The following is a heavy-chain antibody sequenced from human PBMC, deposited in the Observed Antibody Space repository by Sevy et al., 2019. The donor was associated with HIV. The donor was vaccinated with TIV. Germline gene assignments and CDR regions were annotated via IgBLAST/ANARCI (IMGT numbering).Heavy chain of an antibody. Sequence: SETLSLTCTVSGGSISSSSYYWGWIRQPPGKGLEWIGSIYYSGCTYYNPSLKSRVTISVDTSKNQFSLKLSSVTAADTAVYYCARHEGAYCSSTSCYAVGYFDYWGQGTLVTVSS. CDR1: GGSISSSSYY. D-gene: IGHD2-2*01. V-gene: IGHV4-39*01. CDR2: IYYSGCT. CDR3: ARHEGAYCSSTSCYAVGYFDY. J-gene: IGHJ4*02.